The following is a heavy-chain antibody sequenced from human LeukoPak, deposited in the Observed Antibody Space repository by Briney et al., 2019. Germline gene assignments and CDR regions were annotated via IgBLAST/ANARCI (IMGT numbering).Heavy chain of an antibody. Sequence: ASVKVSCKVSGYTLTELSMHWVRQAPGKELEWMGGFDPEDGETIYAQKFQGRATMTEDTSTDTAYMELSSLRSEDTAVYYCATGGNYGSGSYYYYYYMDVWGKGTTVTVSS. V-gene: IGHV1-24*01. CDR2: FDPEDGET. D-gene: IGHD3-10*01. CDR3: ATGGNYGSGSYYYYYYMDV. J-gene: IGHJ6*03. CDR1: GYTLTELS.